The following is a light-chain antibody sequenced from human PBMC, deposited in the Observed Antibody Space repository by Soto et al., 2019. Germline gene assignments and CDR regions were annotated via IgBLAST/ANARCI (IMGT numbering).Light chain of an antibody. CDR1: QSVSSY. V-gene: IGKV3-11*01. CDR3: QQRSNWPWT. J-gene: IGKJ1*01. Sequence: EIVLTQSPATLSLSPGERATLSCRASQSVSSYLAWYQQKPGQAPRLLIYDASNRATGIPARFSGSGSGTDFTLTISSLEPDDFAVYYCQQRSNWPWTFGQRTKVEIK. CDR2: DAS.